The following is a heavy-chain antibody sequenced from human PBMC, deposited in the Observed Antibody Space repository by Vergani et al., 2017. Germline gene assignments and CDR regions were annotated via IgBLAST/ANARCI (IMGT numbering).Heavy chain of an antibody. J-gene: IGHJ3*02. V-gene: IGHV3-21*01. CDR2: ISSSSSYI. Sequence: EVQLVESGGGLVKPGGSLRLSCAASGFTFSSYSMNWVRQAPGKGLEWVSSISSSSSYIYYADSVKGRFTISRDNAKNSLYLQMNSLRAEDTAVYYCARDRGYYDTGGYYYDAFDIWGQGTMVTVSS. D-gene: IGHD3-22*01. CDR1: GFTFSSYS. CDR3: ARDRGYYDTGGYYYDAFDI.